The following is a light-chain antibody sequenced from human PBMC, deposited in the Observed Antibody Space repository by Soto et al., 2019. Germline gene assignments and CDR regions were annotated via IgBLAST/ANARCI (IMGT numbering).Light chain of an antibody. CDR3: QQYYSTPWT. CDR2: WAS. CDR1: QSVLYSSNNKNY. Sequence: DIVMTQSPDSLAVSLGERATINCKSSQSVLYSSNNKNYLAWYQQKPGQPPKLLIYWASTRESGVPDRFSGSGSVTDFTLTISSLLAEDVAVYYCQQYYSTPWTFVQGTKVEIK. V-gene: IGKV4-1*01. J-gene: IGKJ1*01.